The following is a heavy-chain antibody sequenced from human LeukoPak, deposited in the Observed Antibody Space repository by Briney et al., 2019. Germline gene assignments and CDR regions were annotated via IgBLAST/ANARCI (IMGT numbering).Heavy chain of an antibody. CDR3: ARGGELGYCSGGSCCSFPPYYYYGMDV. CDR1: GGTFSSYA. V-gene: IGHV1-69*06. Sequence: ASVKVSCKASGGTFSSYAISWVRQAPGQGLEWMGGIIPIFGTANYAQKFQGRVTITADKSTSTAYMELSSLRSEDTAVYYCARGGELGYCSGGSCCSFPPYYYYGMDVWGKGTTVTVSS. D-gene: IGHD2-15*01. CDR2: IIPIFGTA. J-gene: IGHJ6*04.